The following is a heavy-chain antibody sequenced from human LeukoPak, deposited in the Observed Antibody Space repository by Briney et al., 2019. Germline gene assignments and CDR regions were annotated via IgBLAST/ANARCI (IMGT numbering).Heavy chain of an antibody. Sequence: HWASVTVSCTASGYTFTGYYMHWVRQAPGQGLEWMGWINPNSGGTNYAQKVQGRVTMTRDTSISTAYMELSRLRSDDTAVYYCARSGCSSTSCRYNWFDPWGQGTLVTVSS. CDR2: INPNSGGT. V-gene: IGHV1-2*02. CDR3: ARSGCSSTSCRYNWFDP. J-gene: IGHJ5*02. D-gene: IGHD2-2*01. CDR1: GYTFTGYY.